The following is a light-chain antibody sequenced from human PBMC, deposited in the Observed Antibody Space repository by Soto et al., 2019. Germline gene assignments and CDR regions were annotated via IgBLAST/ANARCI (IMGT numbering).Light chain of an antibody. Sequence: EIVLTQSPATLSLSPGERATLSCGASQSVSSSYLAWYQQKPGQPPRLLISGSSIRATGIPKRFSGSASGTNFTLTISSLEPEDFAVFYCQQYGSSPFTFGPGTKVDIK. CDR1: QSVSSSY. CDR3: QQYGSSPFT. CDR2: GSS. V-gene: IGKV3-20*01. J-gene: IGKJ3*01.